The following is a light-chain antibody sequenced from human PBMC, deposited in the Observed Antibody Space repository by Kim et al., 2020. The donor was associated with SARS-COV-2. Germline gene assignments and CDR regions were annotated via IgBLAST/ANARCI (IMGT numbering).Light chain of an antibody. Sequence: QSALTQPASVSGSPGQSITISCTGTSSDIGGYNYVSWYQQHPGKAPKLMFYEVSERPSGASDRFSASKSGNTASLTISGLQAEDEGDYYCTSYTRSSTWVFGGGTQLTVL. J-gene: IGLJ3*02. CDR3: TSYTRSSTWV. CDR1: SSDIGGYNY. CDR2: EVS. V-gene: IGLV2-14*03.